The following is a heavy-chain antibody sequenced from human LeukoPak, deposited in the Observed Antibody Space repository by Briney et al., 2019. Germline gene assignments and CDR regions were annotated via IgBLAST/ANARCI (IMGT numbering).Heavy chain of an antibody. D-gene: IGHD3-3*01. CDR2: INFNTGNP. J-gene: IGHJ3*02. CDR1: GYTFNNYA. Sequence: GASVKVSCKASGYTFNNYAMNWVRQAPGQGLEWMGWINFNTGNPAYAQGFTGRFVSSFDTSVATAYLQISSLKAEDSAVYYCARGPVLRFLEWPLGDIWGQGTMVTVSS. CDR3: ARGPVLRFLEWPLGDI. V-gene: IGHV7-4-1*02.